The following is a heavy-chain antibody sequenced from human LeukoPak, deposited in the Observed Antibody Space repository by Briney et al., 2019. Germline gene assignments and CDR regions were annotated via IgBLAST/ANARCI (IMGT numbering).Heavy chain of an antibody. Sequence: SETPSLTCSVSGASINSHYWSWIRQSPGKGLEWIGYVFNGGSTNYNPSLKSRVTMSLDTSRDQFSLRLTSVTAADTAIYYCASRPAGTTWYGVFDYWSQGTLVTVSS. CDR3: ASRPAGTTWYGVFDY. D-gene: IGHD6-13*01. CDR2: VFNGGST. J-gene: IGHJ4*02. V-gene: IGHV4-59*11. CDR1: GASINSHY.